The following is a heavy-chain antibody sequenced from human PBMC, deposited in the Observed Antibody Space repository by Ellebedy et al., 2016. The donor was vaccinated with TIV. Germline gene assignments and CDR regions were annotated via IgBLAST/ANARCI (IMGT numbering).Heavy chain of an antibody. Sequence: SETLSLXXTVSGGSVSSGSYDWSWIRQPPGKGLEWIGYIYYSGSTNYNPSLKSRVTISVDTSKNQFSLKLSSVTAADTAVYYCARGAIAAAGTSVWFDPWGQGTLVTVSS. J-gene: IGHJ5*02. CDR1: GGSVSSGSYD. V-gene: IGHV4-61*01. CDR2: IYYSGST. CDR3: ARGAIAAAGTSVWFDP. D-gene: IGHD6-13*01.